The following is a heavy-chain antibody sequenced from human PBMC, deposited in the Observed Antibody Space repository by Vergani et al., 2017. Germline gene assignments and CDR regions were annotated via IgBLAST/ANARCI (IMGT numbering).Heavy chain of an antibody. J-gene: IGHJ4*02. CDR1: GYTFTSYY. V-gene: IGHV1-46*01. CDR3: ARALSITMVRGVIPDYFDY. D-gene: IGHD3-10*01. Sequence: QVQLVQSGAEVKKPGASVKVSCKASGYTFTSYYMHWVRQASGQGLEWMGIINPSGGSTSYAQKFQGRVTMTRDTSTSTVYMELSSLRSEDTAVYYCARALSITMVRGVIPDYFDYWGQGTLVTVSS. CDR2: INPSGGST.